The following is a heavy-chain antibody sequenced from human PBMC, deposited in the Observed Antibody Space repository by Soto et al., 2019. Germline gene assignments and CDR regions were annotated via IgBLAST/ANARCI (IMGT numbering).Heavy chain of an antibody. J-gene: IGHJ6*02. CDR2: ISNDGTNK. Sequence: QVQLEESGGGVVQPGRSLRLSCVGTGFTFSSYAMHWVRQAPGKGLEWVAVISNDGTNKYYADSVEGRIIISRDNSKNTLYLQMHSLRSEDTAVYYCARGTTLAIFDYGMDVWGQGATVTVSS. CDR3: ARGTTLAIFDYGMDV. CDR1: GFTFSSYA. D-gene: IGHD3-3*01. V-gene: IGHV3-30-3*01.